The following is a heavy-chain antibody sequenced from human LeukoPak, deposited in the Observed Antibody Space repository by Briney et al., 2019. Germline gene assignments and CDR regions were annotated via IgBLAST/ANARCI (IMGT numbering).Heavy chain of an antibody. V-gene: IGHV1-2*02. D-gene: IGHD2-2*01. CDR2: INPNSGGT. CDR1: GYTFTGYY. Sequence: ASVKVSCKASGYTFTGYYMHWVRQAPGQGLEWMGWINPNSGGTNYAQKFQGRVTMTRDTSISTAYMELSGLRSDDTAVYYCAATTIVVVPAAPMDVWGRGTTVTVSS. CDR3: AATTIVVVPAAPMDV. J-gene: IGHJ6*04.